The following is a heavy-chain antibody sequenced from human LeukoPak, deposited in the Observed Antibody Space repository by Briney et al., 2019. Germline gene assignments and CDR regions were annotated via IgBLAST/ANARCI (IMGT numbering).Heavy chain of an antibody. D-gene: IGHD3-3*01. Sequence: SETLSLTCTVSGGSISSYYWSWIRQPPGKGLEWIGYIYYSGSTNYNPSLKSRVTILVDTSKNQFSLKLSSVTAADTAVYYCARGEWPSTFDYWGQGTLVTVSS. CDR2: IYYSGST. CDR3: ARGEWPSTFDY. V-gene: IGHV4-59*01. CDR1: GGSISSYY. J-gene: IGHJ4*02.